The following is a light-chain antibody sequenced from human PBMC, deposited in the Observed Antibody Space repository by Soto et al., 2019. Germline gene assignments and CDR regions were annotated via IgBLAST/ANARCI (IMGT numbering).Light chain of an antibody. CDR3: QTYNSAPLT. V-gene: IGKV1-27*01. J-gene: IGKJ4*01. CDR2: GAS. CDR1: QDINNY. Sequence: DIQMTQSPSPLSASVGDRVTITCRASQDINNYLAWYQQKPGKVPKLLIYGASTLHSGVPSRFSGSGSGTDFTLTISRLQPGDVATYYCQTYNSAPLTFGGGTKVDIK.